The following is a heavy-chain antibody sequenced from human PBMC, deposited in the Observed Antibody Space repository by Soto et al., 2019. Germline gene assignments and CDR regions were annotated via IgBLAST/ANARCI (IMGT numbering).Heavy chain of an antibody. CDR1: GYTFTSYG. CDR3: ARDLAVAGTFDY. CDR2: ISAYNGNT. V-gene: IGHV1-18*01. Sequence: ASVKVSCTASGYTFTSYGISWVRQAPGQGLEWMGWISAYNGNTNYAQKLQGRVTMTTDTSTSTAYMELRSLRSDDTAVYYCARDLAVAGTFDYWGQGTLVTVSS. D-gene: IGHD6-19*01. J-gene: IGHJ4*02.